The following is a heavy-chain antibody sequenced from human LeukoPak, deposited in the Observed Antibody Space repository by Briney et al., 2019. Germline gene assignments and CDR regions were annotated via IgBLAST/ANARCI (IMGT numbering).Heavy chain of an antibody. Sequence: PGGSLRLSCEASGFTFSIYWMSWVRQAPGKGLEWVAVIWYDGSNKYYADSVKGRFTISRDNSKNTLYLQMNSLRAEDTAVYYCARDDSSGPDDYWGQGTLVTVSS. D-gene: IGHD3-22*01. J-gene: IGHJ4*02. CDR2: IWYDGSNK. V-gene: IGHV3-33*08. CDR1: GFTFSIYW. CDR3: ARDDSSGPDDY.